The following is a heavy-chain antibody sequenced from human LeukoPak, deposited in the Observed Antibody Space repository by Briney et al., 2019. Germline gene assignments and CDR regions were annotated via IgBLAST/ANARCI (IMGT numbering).Heavy chain of an antibody. D-gene: IGHD3-22*01. CDR3: ARGSPEKSSGTLDY. V-gene: IGHV4-30-4*01. CDR2: IYYSGST. Sequence: SETLSLTCTVSGGSISSGDYYWSWIRQPPGKGLEWIGYIYYSGSTYYNPSLKSRVTISVDTSKYQFSLKLSSVTAADTAVYYCARGSPEKSSGTLDYWGQGTLVTVSS. CDR1: GGSISSGDYY. J-gene: IGHJ4*02.